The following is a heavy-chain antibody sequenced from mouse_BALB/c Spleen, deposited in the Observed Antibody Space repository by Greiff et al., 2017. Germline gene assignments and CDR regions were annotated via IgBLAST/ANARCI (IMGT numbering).Heavy chain of an antibody. V-gene: IGHV5-17*02. CDR3: ARNGYFDY. J-gene: IGHJ2*01. Sequence: EVMLVESGGGLVQPGGSRKLSCAASGFTFSSFGMHWVRQAPEKGLEWVAYISSGSSTIYYADTVKGRFTISRDNPKNTLFLQMTSLRSEDTAMYYCARNGYFDYWGQGTTLTVSS. CDR1: GFTFSSFG. CDR2: ISSGSSTI.